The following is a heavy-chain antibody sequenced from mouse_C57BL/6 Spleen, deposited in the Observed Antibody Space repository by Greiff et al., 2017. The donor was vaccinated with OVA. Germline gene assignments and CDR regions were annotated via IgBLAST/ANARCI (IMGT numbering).Heavy chain of an antibody. J-gene: IGHJ1*03. CDR1: GYSITSGYY. CDR3: ASIITTVVEGYFDV. D-gene: IGHD1-1*01. CDR2: ISYDGSN. Sequence: ESGPGLVKPSQSLSLTCSVTGYSITSGYYWNWIRQFPGNKLEWMSYISYDGSNNYNPSLKNRISITRDTSKNQFFLKLNSVTTEDTATYYCASIITTVVEGYFDVWGTGTTVTVSS. V-gene: IGHV3-6*01.